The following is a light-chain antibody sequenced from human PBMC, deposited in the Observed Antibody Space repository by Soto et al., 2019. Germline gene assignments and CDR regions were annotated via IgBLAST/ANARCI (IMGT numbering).Light chain of an antibody. Sequence: QSVLAQPPSVSGAPGQKVTISCTGSSSKIGAGYDLHWYQQLPGTAPKLLLYGNSNRPSGVPDRFSGSKSGTSASLAITGLQAEDEADYYCQSYDSSLSAYVFGTGTKVTAL. CDR1: SSKIGAGYD. V-gene: IGLV1-40*01. CDR3: QSYDSSLSAYV. CDR2: GNS. J-gene: IGLJ1*01.